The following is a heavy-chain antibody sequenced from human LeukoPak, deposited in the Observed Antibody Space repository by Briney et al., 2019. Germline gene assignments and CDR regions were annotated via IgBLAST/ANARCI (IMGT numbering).Heavy chain of an antibody. CDR3: ARRGPGYDILTGYSDAFDI. J-gene: IGHJ3*02. Sequence: GGSLRLSCAASGFTFSDYYMSWIRQAPGKGLEWVSYISSSGSTIYYADSVKGRFTISRDNAKNSLYLQMNSLRAEDTAVYYCARRGPGYDILTGYSDAFDIWGQGTMVTVSS. V-gene: IGHV3-11*01. D-gene: IGHD3-9*01. CDR1: GFTFSDYY. CDR2: ISSSGSTI.